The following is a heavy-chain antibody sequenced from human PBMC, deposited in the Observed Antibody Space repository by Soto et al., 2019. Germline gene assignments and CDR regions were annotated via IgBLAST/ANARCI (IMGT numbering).Heavy chain of an antibody. Sequence: EVQLVESGGGVVRPGGSLRLSCAASGFTFDDYGMSWVRQAPGKGLEWVSGINWNGGSTGYADSVKGRFTISRDNAKNALDLQVKSLSAEDTALYRCARAGFGDYYFDYWGQGTLVTVSS. CDR3: ARAGFGDYYFDY. J-gene: IGHJ4*02. CDR2: INWNGGST. CDR1: GFTFDDYG. V-gene: IGHV3-20*01. D-gene: IGHD4-17*01.